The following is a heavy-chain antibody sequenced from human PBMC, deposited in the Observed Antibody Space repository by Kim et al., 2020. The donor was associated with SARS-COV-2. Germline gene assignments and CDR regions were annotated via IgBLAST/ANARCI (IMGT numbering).Heavy chain of an antibody. V-gene: IGHV1-8*01. CDR2: MNPNSGNT. J-gene: IGHJ3*02. CDR3: ARGPSSYSMPAFDI. CDR1: GYTFTSYD. Sequence: ASVKVSCKASGYTFTSYDINWVRQATGQGLEWMGWMNPNSGNTGYAQKFQGRVTMTRNTSISTAYMELSSLRSEDTAVYYCARGPSSYSMPAFDIWGQGTMVTVSS. D-gene: IGHD6-6*01.